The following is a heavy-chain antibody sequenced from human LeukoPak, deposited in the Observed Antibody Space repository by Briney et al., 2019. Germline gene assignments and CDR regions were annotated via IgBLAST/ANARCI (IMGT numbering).Heavy chain of an antibody. J-gene: IGHJ4*02. D-gene: IGHD6-19*01. CDR3: ARAAVAGPGGGSYFDY. V-gene: IGHV4-38-2*02. Sequence: PSETLSLTCTVSGYSISSGYYWGWIRQPPGKGLEWIGSIYHSGSTYYNPSLKSRVTISVDTSKNQFSLKLSSVTAADTAVYYCARAAVAGPGGGSYFDYWGQGTLVTVSS. CDR1: GYSISSGYY. CDR2: IYHSGST.